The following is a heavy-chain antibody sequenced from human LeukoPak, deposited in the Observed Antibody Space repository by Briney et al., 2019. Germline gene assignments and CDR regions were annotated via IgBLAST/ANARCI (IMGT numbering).Heavy chain of an antibody. CDR1: GGSISSYY. V-gene: IGHV4-4*07. CDR2: IYTSGST. Sequence: SETLSLTCTVSGGSISSYYWSWIRQPAGKGLEWIGRIYTSGSTNYNPSLESRVTMSVDTSKNQFSLKLSSVTAADTAVYYCARDRGPPVRYDYVWGSYRDEEAFDIWGQGTMVTVSS. D-gene: IGHD3-16*02. CDR3: ARDRGPPVRYDYVWGSYRDEEAFDI. J-gene: IGHJ3*02.